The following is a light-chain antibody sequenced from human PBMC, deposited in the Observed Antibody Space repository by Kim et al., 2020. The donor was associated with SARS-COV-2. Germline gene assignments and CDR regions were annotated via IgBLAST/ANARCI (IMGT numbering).Light chain of an antibody. CDR2: EDT. Sequence: SYELTQPPSVSVSPGQTASITCSGDKLGDKNVFWYQQKSGQSPVLVIYEDTKRPSGIHERFSGSNSGNTATLTISGTQAMDEADYYCQAWDSSNVVFGGG. CDR1: KLGDKN. CDR3: QAWDSSNVV. J-gene: IGLJ2*01. V-gene: IGLV3-1*01.